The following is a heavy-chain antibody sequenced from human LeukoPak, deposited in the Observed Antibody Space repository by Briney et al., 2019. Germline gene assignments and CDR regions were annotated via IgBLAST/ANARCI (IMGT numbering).Heavy chain of an antibody. J-gene: IGHJ6*03. D-gene: IGHD3-3*01. CDR3: ARELRFLEWLSRPYYYYMDV. Sequence: GGSLRLSCAASGFTVSSNYMSWVRQAPGKGLGWVSVIYSGGSTYYADSVKGRFTISRDNSKNTPYLQMNSLRAEDTAVYYCARELRFLEWLSRPYYYYMDVWGKGTTVTVSS. CDR2: IYSGGST. CDR1: GFTVSSNY. V-gene: IGHV3-53*01.